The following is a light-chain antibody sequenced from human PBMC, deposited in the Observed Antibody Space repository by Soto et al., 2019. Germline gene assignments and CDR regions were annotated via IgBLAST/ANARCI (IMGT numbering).Light chain of an antibody. CDR3: HQYGTSPQP. CDR1: QSVSNTH. Sequence: EIVLTQSPGSLSLSPGESATLSCRASQSVSNTHVAWYQQRPGQAPRLLIYDASRRDIGVPDRFSGSGSGKDFPLTISGLEPADFAVYFCHQYGTSPQPFGQGPKVEIK. V-gene: IGKV3-20*01. CDR2: DAS. J-gene: IGKJ1*01.